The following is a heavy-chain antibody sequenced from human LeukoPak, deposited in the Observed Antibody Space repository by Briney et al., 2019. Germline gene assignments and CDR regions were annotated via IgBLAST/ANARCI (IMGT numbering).Heavy chain of an antibody. V-gene: IGHV3-7*03. J-gene: IGHJ4*02. CDR3: ARDAFHNYYDSRGFDY. CDR1: GFTFSSYW. CDR2: IKQLGSEK. Sequence: GGSLRLSCAASGFTFSSYWMTWVRQAPGKGLEWVANIKQLGSEKYYLDSVKGRLTISRDDATNSVYLQMNSLRVEDTAVYYCARDAFHNYYDSRGFDYWGQGTPVTVSS. D-gene: IGHD3-22*01.